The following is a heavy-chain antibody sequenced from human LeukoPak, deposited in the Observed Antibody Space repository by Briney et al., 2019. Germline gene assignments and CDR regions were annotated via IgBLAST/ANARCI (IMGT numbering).Heavy chain of an antibody. CDR2: ISADSATT. Sequence: QSRRSLRLSCAASGFNFASYSITWVRQAPGKVLEWESVISADSATTFYADSVKGRFTISRDNAKNTVFWQMSSLRAEDTALYYCARKSASENYSIDYGGQGSLATV. V-gene: IGHV3-23*01. CDR1: GFNFASYS. D-gene: IGHD3-10*01. J-gene: IGHJ4*02. CDR3: ARKSASENYSIDY.